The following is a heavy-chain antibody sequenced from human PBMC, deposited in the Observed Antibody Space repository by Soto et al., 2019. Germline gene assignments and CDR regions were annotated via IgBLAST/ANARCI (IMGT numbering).Heavy chain of an antibody. V-gene: IGHV4-31*03. J-gene: IGHJ4*02. Sequence: TSETLSLTCTVSGGSISSGGYYWSWIRQHPGKGLEWIGYISYSGSIYYNPSLKSRVTISVDTSKNQFSLKLSSVTAADTAVYYCARDSHDYGDYVPFVLYYWGQGTLVTVSS. D-gene: IGHD4-17*01. CDR2: ISYSGSI. CDR1: GGSISSGGYY. CDR3: ARDSHDYGDYVPFVLYY.